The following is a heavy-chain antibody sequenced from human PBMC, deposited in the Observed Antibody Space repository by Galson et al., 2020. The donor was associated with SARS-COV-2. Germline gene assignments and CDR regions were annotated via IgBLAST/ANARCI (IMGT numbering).Heavy chain of an antibody. V-gene: IGHV3-30-3*01. CDR1: GFTFSSYA. CDR3: ARDLRGSYSYYFDY. J-gene: IGHJ4*02. CDR2: ISYDGSNK. Sequence: GESLKIFCAASGFTFSSYAMHWVRQAPGKGLEWVAVISYDGSNKYYADPVKGRFTISRDNSKNTLYLQMNSLRAEDTAVYYCARDLRGSYSYYFDYWGQETLVTVSS. D-gene: IGHD1-26*01.